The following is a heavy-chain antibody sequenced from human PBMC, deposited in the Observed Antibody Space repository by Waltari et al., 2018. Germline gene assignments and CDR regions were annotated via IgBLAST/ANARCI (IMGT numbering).Heavy chain of an antibody. CDR1: SGSLTGYH. D-gene: IGHD3-9*01. J-gene: IGHJ6*03. CDR3: ARGHPFTIVSPRYYYYYYMDV. Sequence: QVHLQQWGAGLLKPSETLSLTCGVYSGSLTGYHWHWIRQAPGKGLEGIGDINHSGNTDYNPSLESRVTISADTSKNQFSLHLTSVTAADTAVYYCARGHPFTIVSPRYYYYYYMDVWDKGTAVTVSS. CDR2: INHSGNT. V-gene: IGHV4-34*01.